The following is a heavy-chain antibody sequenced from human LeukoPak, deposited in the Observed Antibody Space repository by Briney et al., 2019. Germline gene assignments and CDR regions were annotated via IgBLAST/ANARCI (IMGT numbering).Heavy chain of an antibody. V-gene: IGHV3-21*01. CDR3: ATNTVTDY. CDR1: GFTFSSDA. D-gene: IGHD4-17*01. J-gene: IGHJ4*02. CDR2: ISSSSNYI. Sequence: PGGSLRLSCAASGFTFSSDAMNWVRQAPGKGLEWVSSISSSSNYIYYADSVKGRFTISRDNAKNSLYLQMNSLRAEDTAVYYCATNTVTDYWGQGTLVTVSS.